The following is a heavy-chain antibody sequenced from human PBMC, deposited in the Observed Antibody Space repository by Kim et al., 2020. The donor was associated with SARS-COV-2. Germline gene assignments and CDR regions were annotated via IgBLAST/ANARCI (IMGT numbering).Heavy chain of an antibody. CDR1: GFTFSNAW. V-gene: IGHV3-15*01. CDR2: IKDKTESEAT. J-gene: IGHJ4*02. D-gene: IGHD6-19*01. CDR3: TTHTYLGWYAFHY. Sequence: GGSLRLSCAASGFTFSNAWMNWVRQAPGKGLEWVGRIKDKTESEATDYAAPVKGRFTISRDDSKNTLYLQMNSLKTEDTAVYYCTTHTYLGWYAFHYWGQGTLVTVSS.